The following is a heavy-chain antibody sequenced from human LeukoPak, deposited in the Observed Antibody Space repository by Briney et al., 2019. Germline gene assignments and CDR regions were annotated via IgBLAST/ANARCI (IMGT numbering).Heavy chain of an antibody. Sequence: ASVQVSCKASGYTFTGYYMHWVRQAPGQGLEWMGRINPNSGGTNYAQKFQGRVTMTRDTSISTAYMELSRLRSDDTAVYYCARGGYYYDSSGYYDAFDIWGQGTMVTVSS. D-gene: IGHD3-22*01. CDR2: INPNSGGT. CDR1: GYTFTGYY. CDR3: ARGGYYYDSSGYYDAFDI. V-gene: IGHV1-2*06. J-gene: IGHJ3*02.